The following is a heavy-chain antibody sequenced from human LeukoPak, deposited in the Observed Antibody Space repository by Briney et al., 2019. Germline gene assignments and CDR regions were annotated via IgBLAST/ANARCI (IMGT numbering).Heavy chain of an antibody. V-gene: IGHV1-2*02. Sequence: ASVKVSCKASGYTFTGYYMHWVRQAPGQGLEWMGWINPNSGGTNYAQKFQGRVTMTRDTSFSTAYMALSSLRSDDTAVYYCARVDFPLIALAGTKHNWFDPWGQGTLVTVSS. CDR2: INPNSGGT. J-gene: IGHJ5*02. D-gene: IGHD6-19*01. CDR1: GYTFTGYY. CDR3: ARVDFPLIALAGTKHNWFDP.